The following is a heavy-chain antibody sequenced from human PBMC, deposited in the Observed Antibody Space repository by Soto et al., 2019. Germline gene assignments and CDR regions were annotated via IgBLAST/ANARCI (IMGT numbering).Heavy chain of an antibody. Sequence: QMQLVESGGGVVQPGRSLRLSCAASGFISSDYGIHWVRQAPGKGLEWVAFIPDDGGRNKVYAASVKGRFTISRDNSVNTVHLQMNGLSNEDTAVYYCMKARNNMREVFDIWGQGAMVTVSS. D-gene: IGHD3-22*01. J-gene: IGHJ3*02. CDR2: IPDDGGRNK. V-gene: IGHV3-30*18. CDR3: MKARNNMREVFDI. CDR1: GFISSDYG.